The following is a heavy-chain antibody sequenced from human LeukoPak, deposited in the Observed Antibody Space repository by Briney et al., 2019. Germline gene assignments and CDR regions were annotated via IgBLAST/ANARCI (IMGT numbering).Heavy chain of an antibody. V-gene: IGHV4-59*08. CDR3: ARQDIRANWFDP. CDR1: GGSISSYH. D-gene: IGHD2-15*01. CDR2: IYYSGST. J-gene: IGHJ5*02. Sequence: SETLSLTCTVSGGSISSYHWSWIRQPPGKGLEWIGYIYYSGSTNYNPSLKSRVTISVDTSKNQFSLKLSSVTAADTAVYYCARQDIRANWFDPWGQGTLVTVSS.